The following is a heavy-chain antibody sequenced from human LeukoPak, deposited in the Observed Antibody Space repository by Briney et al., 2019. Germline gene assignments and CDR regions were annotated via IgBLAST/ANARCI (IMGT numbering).Heavy chain of an antibody. CDR2: ISNDGSNK. V-gene: IGHV3-30*03. Sequence: GGSLRLSCAASGFTVSSNYMNWARQAPGKGLEWVAVISNDGSNKDYADSVKGRFIISRDNSKNTLYLQMNSLRVEDTAVYYCARDRSGIYDAFDIWGQGTMVTVSS. CDR1: GFTVSSNY. J-gene: IGHJ3*02. D-gene: IGHD1-14*01. CDR3: ARDRSGIYDAFDI.